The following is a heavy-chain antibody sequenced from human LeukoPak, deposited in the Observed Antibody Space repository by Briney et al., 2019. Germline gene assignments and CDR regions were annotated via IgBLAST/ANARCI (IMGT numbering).Heavy chain of an antibody. CDR2: IKQDGSET. Sequence: PGGSLRLSCAASGFSVGTYWMSWVRQAPGTGLEWVANIKQDGSETYYVKSVKDRFTISRDNDKNSLYLLMSGMRAEDTAVYYCARVRRSTYAHGTDYWGQGTLVTVSS. D-gene: IGHD5-18*01. CDR3: ARVRRSTYAHGTDY. J-gene: IGHJ4*02. V-gene: IGHV3-7*04. CDR1: GFSVGTYW.